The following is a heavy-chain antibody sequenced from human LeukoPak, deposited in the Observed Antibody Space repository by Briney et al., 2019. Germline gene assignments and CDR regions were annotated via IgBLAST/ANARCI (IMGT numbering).Heavy chain of an antibody. CDR1: GYTFTDYY. Sequence: ASVKVSCKASGYTFTDYYMHWVRQAPGQGLEWMGFINPNSGGTKYAQKFQGRVTMTRDTSISTAYMELSGLRSDDTAVYYCARDNKFTYVQGTLDFWGRGTLVTVFS. CDR2: INPNSGGT. CDR3: ARDNKFTYVQGTLDF. D-gene: IGHD1/OR15-1a*01. V-gene: IGHV1-2*02. J-gene: IGHJ4*02.